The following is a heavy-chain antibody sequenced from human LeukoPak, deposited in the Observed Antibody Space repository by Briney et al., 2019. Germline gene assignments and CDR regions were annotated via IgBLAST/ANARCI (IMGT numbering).Heavy chain of an antibody. CDR3: ARDLFSSINWFDP. V-gene: IGHV1-2*02. J-gene: IGHJ5*02. Sequence: ASVKVSCKASGYTFTGYYMHWVRQAPGQGLEWMGWINPNSGGTNYAQKFQGRVTMTRDTSISTAYMELSRLRSDDTAVYYCARDLFSSINWFDPWGQGTLVTVSS. CDR2: INPNSGGT. CDR1: GYTFTGYY. D-gene: IGHD3-10*01.